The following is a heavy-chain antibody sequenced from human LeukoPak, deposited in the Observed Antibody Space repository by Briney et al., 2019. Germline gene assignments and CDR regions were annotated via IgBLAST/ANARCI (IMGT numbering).Heavy chain of an antibody. J-gene: IGHJ4*02. CDR2: ISYDGSNK. Sequence: GGSLRLSCAASGFTFSRYAMHWVRQAPGKGLEWVAVISYDGSNKYYADSVKGRFTISRDNSKNTLYLQMNSLRAEDTAVYYCAKSFLQGYLDYWGQGTLVTVSS. V-gene: IGHV3-30-3*02. CDR3: AKSFLQGYLDY. CDR1: GFTFSRYA. D-gene: IGHD3-16*02.